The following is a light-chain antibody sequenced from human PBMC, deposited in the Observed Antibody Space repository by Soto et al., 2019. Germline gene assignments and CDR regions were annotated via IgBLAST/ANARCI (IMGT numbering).Light chain of an antibody. CDR2: GAS. CDR1: QSISSSY. CDR3: QQYCTSPRT. J-gene: IGKJ1*01. Sequence: EIVLTQSPGTLSLSPGERATLSCRASQSISSSYLAWYQQKPGQAPRPLIYGASTRATGIPDRFSGSGSGKDFTLTISRLEPEDFAVYYCQQYCTSPRTFGQVTKVELK. V-gene: IGKV3-20*01.